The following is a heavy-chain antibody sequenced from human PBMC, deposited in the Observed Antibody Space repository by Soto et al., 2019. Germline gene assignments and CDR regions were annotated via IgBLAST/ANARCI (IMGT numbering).Heavy chain of an antibody. CDR1: GGSMRNYF. V-gene: IGHV4-59*01. Sequence: PSETLSLTCTVSGGSMRNYFWTWIRQPPGKGLEWIGYIHYSGTTSFFPSYNPSLRSRVTISEDTSKTQFSLMLLSVTTADTAVYFCAAGEASSRNLAPYYLDFWGQGTLVTVSS. D-gene: IGHD6-13*01. CDR2: IHYSGTT. CDR3: AAGEASSRNLAPYYLDF. J-gene: IGHJ4*02.